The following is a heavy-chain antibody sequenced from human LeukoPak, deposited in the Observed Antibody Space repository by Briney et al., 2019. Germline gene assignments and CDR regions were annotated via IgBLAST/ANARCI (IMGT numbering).Heavy chain of an antibody. CDR1: GYTFTGYY. CDR2: INPNSGGT. D-gene: IGHD3-22*01. J-gene: IGHJ5*02. Sequence: ASVKVSCKASGYTFTGYYMHWVRQAPGQGLEWMGWINPNSGGTNYAQKFQGRVTMTRDTSISTAYMELSRLGSDDTAVYYCASDYYYDSNGYPNWFDPWGQGTLVTVSS. CDR3: ASDYYYDSNGYPNWFDP. V-gene: IGHV1-2*02.